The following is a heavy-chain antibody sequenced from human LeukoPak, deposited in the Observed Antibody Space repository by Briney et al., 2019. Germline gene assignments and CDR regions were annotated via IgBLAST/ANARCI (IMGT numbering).Heavy chain of an antibody. J-gene: IGHJ4*02. CDR3: ARGLGSTSHFDY. CDR2: IYHSGST. Sequence: PSETLSLTCTVSGYSISSGYYWGWIRQPPGKGLEWIGSIYHSGSTYYNPSLKSRVTISVDTSKNQFSLKLSSVTAADTAVYYCARGLGSTSHFDYWGQGTLVTVSS. D-gene: IGHD2-2*01. CDR1: GYSISSGYY. V-gene: IGHV4-38-2*02.